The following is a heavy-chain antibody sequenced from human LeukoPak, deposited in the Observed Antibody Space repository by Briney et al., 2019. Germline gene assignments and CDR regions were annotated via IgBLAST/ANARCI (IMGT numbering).Heavy chain of an antibody. J-gene: IGHJ4*02. D-gene: IGHD3-10*01. CDR1: GGSFSGYY. CDR2: INHSGST. V-gene: IGHV4-34*01. Sequence: PETLSLTCAVYGGSFSGYYWSWIRQPPGKGLEWIGEINHSGSTNYNPSLKSRVTISVDTSKNQFSLELSSVTAADTAVYYCARGRAYYARWGQGTLVTVSS. CDR3: ARGRAYYAR.